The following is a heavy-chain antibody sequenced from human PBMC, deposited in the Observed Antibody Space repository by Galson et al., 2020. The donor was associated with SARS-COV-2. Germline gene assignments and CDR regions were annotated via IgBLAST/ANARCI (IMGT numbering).Heavy chain of an antibody. V-gene: IGHV4-34*01. J-gene: IGHJ2*01. CDR1: GGSFSAYY. CDR3: ARPPYCVSDCHSAHWYFDL. D-gene: IGHD2-21*01. Sequence: SQTLSLTCAVYGGSFSAYYWTWIRQPPGKGPEWIGEVTHSGTINYNPSLKSRVTISIDTSKNQFSLKLTSVTAADTAVYYCARPPYCVSDCHSAHWYFDLWGRGTPVTVSS. CDR2: VTHSGTI.